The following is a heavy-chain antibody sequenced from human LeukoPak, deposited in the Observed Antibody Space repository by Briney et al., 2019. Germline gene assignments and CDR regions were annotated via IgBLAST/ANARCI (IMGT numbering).Heavy chain of an antibody. J-gene: IGHJ4*02. Sequence: QTGGSLRLSCAASGFTFSSYSMNWVRQAPGKGLEWVSAISGSGGSTYYADSVKGRFTISRDNSKNTLYLQMNSLRAEDTAVYYCAIRNVERDYYDSSVQDDYWGQGTLVTVSS. CDR1: GFTFSSYS. CDR2: ISGSGGST. D-gene: IGHD3-22*01. CDR3: AIRNVERDYYDSSVQDDY. V-gene: IGHV3-23*01.